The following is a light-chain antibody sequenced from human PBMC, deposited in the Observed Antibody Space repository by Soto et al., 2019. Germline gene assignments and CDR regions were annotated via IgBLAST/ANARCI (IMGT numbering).Light chain of an antibody. J-gene: IGLJ2*01. Sequence: SYELTQPPSVSVSLGQMARITCSGEALPKKYAYWYQQKPGQFPVLVIYKDSERPSGIPERFPGSSSGTIVTLTISGVQAEDEADYYCLSADSSGTYPFGGGTKLTVL. CDR2: KDS. CDR1: ALPKKY. CDR3: LSADSSGTYP. V-gene: IGLV3-16*01.